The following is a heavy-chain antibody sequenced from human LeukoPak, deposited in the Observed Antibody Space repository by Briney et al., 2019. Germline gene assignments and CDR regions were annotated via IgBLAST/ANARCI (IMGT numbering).Heavy chain of an antibody. CDR2: IFHSGST. V-gene: IGHV4-38-2*01. CDR1: GYSISSNYY. J-gene: IGHJ4*02. Sequence: SETLSLTCVVSGYSISSNYYWGWIRQPPGKGLEWIGSIFHSGSTYYSPSLKSRVTMSVDTSKNQFSLRLSSVTAADTAIYYCARLPRVDYFDYWGQGTLVTVSS. CDR3: ARLPRVDYFDY.